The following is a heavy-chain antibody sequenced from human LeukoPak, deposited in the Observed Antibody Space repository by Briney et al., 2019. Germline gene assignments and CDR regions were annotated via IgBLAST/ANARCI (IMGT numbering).Heavy chain of an antibody. CDR2: VYYTGTT. CDR1: GGSIKNYY. V-gene: IGHV4-59*01. J-gene: IGHJ6*02. Sequence: SETLSLTCALSGGSIKNYYWSWIRQPLGKGLEWIGYVYYTGTTSYNPSLKSRVTISVETSKNQFSLTLNSVTAADTAVYHCARQSDPYYHYGLDFWGQGTTVIVSS. CDR3: ARQSDPYYHYGLDF.